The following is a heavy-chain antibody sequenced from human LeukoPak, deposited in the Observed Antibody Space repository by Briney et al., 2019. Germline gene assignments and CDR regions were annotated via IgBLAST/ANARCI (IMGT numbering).Heavy chain of an antibody. J-gene: IGHJ6*03. CDR3: ATTSGIVATTYYYYMDV. CDR1: GYTFTSYY. V-gene: IGHV1-46*01. Sequence: GASVKVSCKASGYTFTSYYMHWVRQAPRQGLEWMGIINPSGGSTSYAQKFQGRVTMTRDMSTSTVYMELSSLRSEDTAVYYCATTSGIVATTYYYYMDVWGKGTTVTVSS. D-gene: IGHD5-12*01. CDR2: INPSGGST.